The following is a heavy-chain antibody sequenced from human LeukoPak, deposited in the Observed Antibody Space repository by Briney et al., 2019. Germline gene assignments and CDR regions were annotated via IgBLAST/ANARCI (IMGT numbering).Heavy chain of an antibody. D-gene: IGHD5-18*01. J-gene: IGHJ4*02. CDR1: GGSISSYY. CDR2: IYYSGST. V-gene: IGHV4-59*08. Sequence: SETLSLTCTVSGGSISSYYWSWIRQPPEKGLEWIGYIYYSGSTNYNPSLKSRVTISIDTSKNQFSLKLGSVTAADTAVYYCARRSYSHGYSDYFDYWGQGTPVTVSS. CDR3: ARRSYSHGYSDYFDY.